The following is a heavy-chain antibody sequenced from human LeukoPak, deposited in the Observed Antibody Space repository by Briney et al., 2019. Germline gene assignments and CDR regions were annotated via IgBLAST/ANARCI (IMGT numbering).Heavy chain of an antibody. D-gene: IGHD6-13*01. J-gene: IGHJ4*02. Sequence: SETLSLTCTVSGGSISGYYWSWIRQPAGKGLEWIGRIYSSGSTNYSPPLKSRVTISVDKSKNQFSLKLSSVTAADTAVYYCARGWNSWYYFDYWGQGTLVTVSS. CDR2: IYSSGST. V-gene: IGHV4-4*07. CDR3: ARGWNSWYYFDY. CDR1: GGSISGYY.